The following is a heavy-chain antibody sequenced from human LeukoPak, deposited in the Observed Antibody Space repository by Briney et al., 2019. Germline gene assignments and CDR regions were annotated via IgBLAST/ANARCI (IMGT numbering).Heavy chain of an antibody. CDR1: GFTFSTSW. CDR2: IKQDGIFV. V-gene: IGHV3-7*03. Sequence: GGSLRLSCAASGFTFSTSWMSWARQAPGKGLEWVANIKQDGIFVQYVDSVKGRFTISRDNAKNTLYLQMNSLRADDTAVYYCAKGGLVHRFDPWGQGTLVTVSS. J-gene: IGHJ5*02. CDR3: AKGGLVHRFDP.